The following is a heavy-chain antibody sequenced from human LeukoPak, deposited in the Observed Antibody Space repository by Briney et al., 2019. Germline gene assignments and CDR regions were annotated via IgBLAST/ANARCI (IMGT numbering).Heavy chain of an antibody. Sequence: PGGSLRLSCAASGFTFSSYAMSWVRQAPGKGLGGVAVISYDGSNKYYADSVKGRFTISRDNSKNTLYLQMNSLRAEDTAVYYCAKARIAAAAYYFDYWGQGTLVTVSS. V-gene: IGHV3-30*18. CDR1: GFTFSSYA. D-gene: IGHD6-13*01. J-gene: IGHJ4*02. CDR3: AKARIAAAAYYFDY. CDR2: ISYDGSNK.